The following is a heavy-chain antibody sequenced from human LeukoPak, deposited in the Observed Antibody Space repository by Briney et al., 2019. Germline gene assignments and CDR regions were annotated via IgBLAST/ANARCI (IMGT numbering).Heavy chain of an antibody. J-gene: IGHJ4*02. V-gene: IGHV4-59*08. Sequence: SETLSLTCTVSGGSISSYYWSWIRQPPGKGLEWIGYISHSGSTNYKPSLKSRVTISVDTSKKQFSLRVNSVTAADTAVYYCARLATAGYLNYWGQGTLVAVSS. CDR2: ISHSGST. D-gene: IGHD6-19*01. CDR3: ARLATAGYLNY. CDR1: GGSISSYY.